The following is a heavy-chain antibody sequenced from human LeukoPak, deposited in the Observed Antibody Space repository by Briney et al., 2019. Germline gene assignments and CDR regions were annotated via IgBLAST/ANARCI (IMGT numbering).Heavy chain of an antibody. CDR2: MNPNSGNT. CDR1: GYTFTSYD. CDR3: ARALQNSITIFGVVNFDY. J-gene: IGHJ4*02. V-gene: IGHV1-8*03. D-gene: IGHD3-3*01. Sequence: ASVKVSCKASGYTFTSYDINWVRQATGQGLEWMGWMNPNSGNTGYAQKFQGRVTITRNTSISTAYMELSSLRSEDTAVYYWARALQNSITIFGVVNFDYWGQGTLVTVSS.